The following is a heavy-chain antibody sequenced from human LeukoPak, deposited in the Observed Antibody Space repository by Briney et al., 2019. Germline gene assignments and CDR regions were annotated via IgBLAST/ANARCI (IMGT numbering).Heavy chain of an antibody. CDR2: IGFSGTAI. CDR3: AKVPAAYCFDF. CDR1: SFSFSDYD. D-gene: IGHD2-2*01. V-gene: IGHV3-48*03. Sequence: GGSLRLSCTTSSFSFSDYDMNWVRQAPGKGLEWISHIGFSGTAITYADSVKGRFIISRDNAKNSLYLQMNSLRAEDTAVYYCAKVPAAYCFDFWGQGTLVTVSS. J-gene: IGHJ4*02.